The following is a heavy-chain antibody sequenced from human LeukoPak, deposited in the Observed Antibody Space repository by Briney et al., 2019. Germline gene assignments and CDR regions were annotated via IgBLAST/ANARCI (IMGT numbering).Heavy chain of an antibody. CDR2: ISYDGDNR. CDR3: AREGGYCSGGSCYRRYFDL. D-gene: IGHD2-15*01. CDR1: GFTFSSYT. Sequence: GGSLRLSCADSGFTFSSYTMHWVRQAPGKGLEWVAVISYDGDNRYYADFVKGRFTISRDNSKDILFLQMNSLRPEDTAVYYCAREGGYCSGGSCYRRYFDLWGRGTLVTVSS. J-gene: IGHJ2*01. V-gene: IGHV3-30-3*01.